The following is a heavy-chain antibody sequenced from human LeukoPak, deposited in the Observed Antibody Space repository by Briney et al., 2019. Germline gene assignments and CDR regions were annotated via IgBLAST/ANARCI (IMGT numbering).Heavy chain of an antibody. D-gene: IGHD3-3*01. CDR2: ISNDGSRK. CDR1: GFTFSRHG. CDR3: ARDRAWNYFDY. Sequence: GGSLRLSCAPSGFTFSRHGMHWVRQAPGKGLEWVAIISNDGSRKYYAHSVEGRFTISRDNSKNTLYLQMDSLRAEDTAVYYCARDRAWNYFDYWGQGTLVTVFS. V-gene: IGHV3-30*03. J-gene: IGHJ4*02.